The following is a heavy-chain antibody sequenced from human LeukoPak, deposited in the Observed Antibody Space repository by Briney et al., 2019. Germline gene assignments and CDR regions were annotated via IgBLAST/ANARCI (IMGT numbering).Heavy chain of an antibody. CDR2: ISHDGSHE. J-gene: IGHJ4*02. D-gene: IGHD1-26*01. CDR1: EFTFSSYA. CDR3: AREMISGSYYDY. Sequence: GGSLRLSCAASEFTFSSYAIHWVRQAPGKGLEWVAVISHDGSHEYYADSVRGRFAISRDNSKITLYLNSLRPEDTALYYCAREMISGSYYDYWGQGTLVTVSS. V-gene: IGHV3-30*09.